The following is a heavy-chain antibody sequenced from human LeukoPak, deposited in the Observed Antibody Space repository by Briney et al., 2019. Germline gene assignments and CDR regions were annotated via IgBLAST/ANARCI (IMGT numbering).Heavy chain of an antibody. V-gene: IGHV1-69*02. CDR2: IIPILGIA. CDR1: GGTFSSYT. Sequence: GASVKVSCKASGGTFSSYTISWVRQVPGQGLEWMGRIIPILGIANYAQKFQGRVTITADKSTSTAYMELSSLRSEDTAVYYCARSLRRHCSSTSCYYFDYWGQGTLVTVSS. D-gene: IGHD2-2*01. J-gene: IGHJ4*02. CDR3: ARSLRRHCSSTSCYYFDY.